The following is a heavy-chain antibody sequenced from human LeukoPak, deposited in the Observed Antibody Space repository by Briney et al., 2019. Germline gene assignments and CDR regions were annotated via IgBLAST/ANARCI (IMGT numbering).Heavy chain of an antibody. CDR2: ISGSSTYT. D-gene: IGHD3-16*01. J-gene: IGHJ4*02. CDR3: ARDDIRFPGK. V-gene: IGHV3-11*05. Sequence: GESLRLSCAASGFTFSDYYMSWMRQAPGKGLEWLSYISGSSTYTNYADSVKGRFTISRDNAKNSVYLQMNSLRAEDTAVYYCARDDIRFPGKWGQGTLVAVSS. CDR1: GFTFSDYY.